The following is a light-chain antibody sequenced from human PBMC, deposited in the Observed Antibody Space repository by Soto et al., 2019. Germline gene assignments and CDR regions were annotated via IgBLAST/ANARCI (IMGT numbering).Light chain of an antibody. CDR1: SSDIGAYDY. J-gene: IGLJ1*01. V-gene: IGLV2-14*01. CDR3: FSFKTTSTHV. CDR2: EVN. Sequence: QSALTQPASLSGSPGQSITISCTGTSSDIGAYDYVSWFQQHPGKAPKLMISEVNNRPSGVSNRFSGSKSGNTAYLTISGLQVEDEAPYFCFSFKTTSTHVFGTGTKVTVL.